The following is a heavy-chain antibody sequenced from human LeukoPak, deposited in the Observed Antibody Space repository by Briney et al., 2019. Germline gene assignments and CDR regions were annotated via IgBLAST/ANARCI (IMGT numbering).Heavy chain of an antibody. D-gene: IGHD6-6*01. V-gene: IGHV4-38-2*02. CDR1: GGSISSGYY. Sequence: SETLSLTCTVSGGSISSGYYWGWIRQPPGKGLEWIGSIYHSGSTYYNPSLKSRVTISVDTSKNQFSLKLSSVTAADTAVYYCAYYSSSSGWFDPWGQGTLVTVSS. CDR3: AYYSSSSGWFDP. J-gene: IGHJ5*02. CDR2: IYHSGST.